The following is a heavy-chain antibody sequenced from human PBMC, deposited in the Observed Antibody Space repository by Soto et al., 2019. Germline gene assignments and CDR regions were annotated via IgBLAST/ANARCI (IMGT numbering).Heavy chain of an antibody. CDR1: GYTFTSYV. J-gene: IGHJ6*02. D-gene: IGHD6-19*01. Sequence: QVQLVQSGAEVKKPGASVKVSCRASGYTFTSYVISWVRQAPGQGLEWMGWIGAYNGNTNFAQKLQGRVTMTTDTSTSTAYMELRSLRSDDTAVYYCARVVATVAGPYGMDVWGQGTTVTVSS. V-gene: IGHV1-18*01. CDR3: ARVVATVAGPYGMDV. CDR2: IGAYNGNT.